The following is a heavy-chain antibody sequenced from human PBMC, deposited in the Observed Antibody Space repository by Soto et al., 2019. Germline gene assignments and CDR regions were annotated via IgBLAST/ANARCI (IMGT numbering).Heavy chain of an antibody. CDR1: GDSVSTAY. V-gene: IGHV4-59*02. D-gene: IGHD3-3*01. J-gene: IGHJ6*02. CDR2: IYNGGSP. Sequence: QVQLQESGPGLVKPSETLSLTCTVSGDSVSTAYWSWIRQPPGKRLEYIGFIYNGGSPNYNPSLESRATISPDTSKNQFSLKLTSVTAADTAVYYCARGEWFLRGYGMDVWGRGTTVTVS. CDR3: ARGEWFLRGYGMDV.